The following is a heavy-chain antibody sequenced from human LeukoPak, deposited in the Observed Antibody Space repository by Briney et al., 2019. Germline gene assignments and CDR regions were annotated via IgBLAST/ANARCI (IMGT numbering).Heavy chain of an antibody. J-gene: IGHJ5*02. CDR1: GGSISTYY. D-gene: IGHD2-8*01. Sequence: NPSETLSLTCTVSGGSISTYYWSWLRQPPGKGLEWIGYIFYSGSTNYNPSLKSRVTISVDTSKNQFSLKLSSVTAADTAVYYCARVYCPNGVCYNSRGWFDPWGQGTLVTVSS. CDR2: IFYSGST. V-gene: IGHV4-59*01. CDR3: ARVYCPNGVCYNSRGWFDP.